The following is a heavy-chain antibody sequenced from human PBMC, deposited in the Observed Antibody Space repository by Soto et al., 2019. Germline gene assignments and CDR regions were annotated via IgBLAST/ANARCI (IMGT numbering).Heavy chain of an antibody. J-gene: IGHJ6*02. CDR1: GYTFTRYG. Sequence: ASVNGACPASGYTFTRYGVSWDRQAPGQGLEWMGWISAYNGNTNYAQKLQGRVTMTTDTSTSTAYMELRSLRSDDTAVYYCARGKDILIGYNRDYYYGMYGCGQGTTVPVS. CDR3: ARGKDILIGYNRDYYYGMYG. CDR2: ISAYNGNT. V-gene: IGHV1-18*01. D-gene: IGHD3-9*01.